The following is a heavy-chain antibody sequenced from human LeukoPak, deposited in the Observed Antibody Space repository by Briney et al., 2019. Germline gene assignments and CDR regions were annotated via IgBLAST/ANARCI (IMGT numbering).Heavy chain of an antibody. CDR3: ARSTGYYIGLTPWFDP. Sequence: NASETLSLTCTVSGGSISSYYWSWIRQPPGKGLEWIGYIYYSGSTNYNPSLKSRVTISVDTSKNQFSLKLSSVTAADTAVYYCARSTGYYIGLTPWFDPWGQGTLVTVSS. J-gene: IGHJ5*02. CDR1: GGSISSYY. D-gene: IGHD3-9*01. V-gene: IGHV4-59*01. CDR2: IYYSGST.